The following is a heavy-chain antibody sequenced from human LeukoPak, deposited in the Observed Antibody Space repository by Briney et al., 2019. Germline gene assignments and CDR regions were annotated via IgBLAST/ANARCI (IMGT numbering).Heavy chain of an antibody. CDR2: ISGSGGST. CDR1: GFTFSSNA. Sequence: PGGSLRLSCAASGFTFSSNAMSWVRQAPGKGLEWVSAISGSGGSTYYADSVKGRFTISRDNSENTLYLQMNSLRAEDTAVYYCAKVNSPPNIQLWPYFDYWGQGTLVTVSS. CDR3: AKVNSPPNIQLWPYFDY. D-gene: IGHD5-18*01. V-gene: IGHV3-23*01. J-gene: IGHJ4*02.